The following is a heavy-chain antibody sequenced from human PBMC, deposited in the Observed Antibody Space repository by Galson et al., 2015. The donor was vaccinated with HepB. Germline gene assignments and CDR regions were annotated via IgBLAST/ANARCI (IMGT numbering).Heavy chain of an antibody. CDR2: INPNSGGT. Sequence: SVKVSCKASGYTFTGYYMHWVRQAPGQGLEWMGWINPNSGGTNYAQKFQGRVTMTRDTSISTAYMELSRLRSDDTAVYYCAREGVAAAGKFWFDPWGQGTLVTVSS. J-gene: IGHJ5*02. CDR3: AREGVAAAGKFWFDP. D-gene: IGHD6-13*01. CDR1: GYTFTGYY. V-gene: IGHV1-2*02.